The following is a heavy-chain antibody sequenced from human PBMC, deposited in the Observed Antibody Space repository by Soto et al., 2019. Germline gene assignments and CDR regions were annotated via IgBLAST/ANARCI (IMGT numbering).Heavy chain of an antibody. J-gene: IGHJ4*02. CDR2: IIPLFGTA. D-gene: IGHD5-18*01. CDR1: GVTVNSYA. CDR3: AGFGYSKGYAY. V-gene: IGHV1-69*06. Sequence: QVQLEQSGAEVKKPGSSVKVSCKASGVTVNSYAIIWVRQAPGQGLEWMGSIIPLFGTANSAQKFRDRVTITADKSTSAAYMELISLRSEDTAVYYCAGFGYSKGYAYWGQGTLVTVSS.